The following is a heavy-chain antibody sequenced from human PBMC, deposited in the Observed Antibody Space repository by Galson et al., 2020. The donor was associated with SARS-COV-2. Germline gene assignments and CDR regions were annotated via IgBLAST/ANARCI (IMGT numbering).Heavy chain of an antibody. Sequence: GESLKIYCKGSGYSFTSYWIGWVRQMPGKGLEWMGIIYPGDSDTRYSPSFQGQVTISADKSISTAYLQWSSLKASDTAMYYCARISSGWQYYYYYYMDVWGKGTTVTVSS. J-gene: IGHJ6*03. CDR1: GYSFTSYW. V-gene: IGHV5-51*01. CDR3: ARISSGWQYYYYYYMDV. D-gene: IGHD6-19*01. CDR2: IYPGDSDT.